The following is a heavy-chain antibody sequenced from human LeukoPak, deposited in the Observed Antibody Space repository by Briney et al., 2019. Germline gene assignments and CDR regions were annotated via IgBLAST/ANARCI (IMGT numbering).Heavy chain of an antibody. V-gene: IGHV3-7*01. Sequence: GGSLRLSCAASGFTFSAYWMTWVRQAPGKGLEWVANIKQDGSEKYYVDSVKGRFTISRDNAKNSLYLQMSSLRAEDTAVYYCARDDTAMVIGYYYGMDVWGQGTTVTVSS. D-gene: IGHD5-18*01. CDR1: GFTFSAYW. CDR2: IKQDGSEK. CDR3: ARDDTAMVIGYYYGMDV. J-gene: IGHJ6*02.